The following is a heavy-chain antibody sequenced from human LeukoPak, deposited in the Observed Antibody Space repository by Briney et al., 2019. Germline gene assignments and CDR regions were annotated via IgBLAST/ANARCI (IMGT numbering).Heavy chain of an antibody. CDR2: VYHSGST. CDR3: ASARWDY. V-gene: IGHV4-4*02. J-gene: IGHJ4*02. D-gene: IGHD5-24*01. CDR1: GDSISTNHW. Sequence: SGTLSLTCAVSGDSISTNHWWSWVRQPPGKGLEWIGEVYHSGSTNYNPSLKSRVTISVDMSKNLFSLKLTSVTVADTAMSYCASARWDYWGQGTLVTVSS.